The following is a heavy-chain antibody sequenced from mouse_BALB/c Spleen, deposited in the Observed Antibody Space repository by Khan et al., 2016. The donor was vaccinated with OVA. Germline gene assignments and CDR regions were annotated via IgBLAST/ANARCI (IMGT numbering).Heavy chain of an antibody. CDR3: ARGGSSGPAWFAY. J-gene: IGHJ3*01. CDR1: GYSITSGYF. Sequence: EVQLQESGPGLVKPYQSLSLTCSVTGYSITSGYFWNWIRQFPGNKLEWMGYIRYDGNSNYNPSLKNRISITRDTSKNQFFLKLNSVTPEDTATYSCARGGSSGPAWFAYWGQGTLVTVSA. CDR2: IRYDGNS. D-gene: IGHD3-1*01. V-gene: IGHV3-6*02.